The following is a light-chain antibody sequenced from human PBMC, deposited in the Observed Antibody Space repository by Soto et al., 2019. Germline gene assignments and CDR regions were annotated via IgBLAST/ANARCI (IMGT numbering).Light chain of an antibody. Sequence: EIVLTQSPATLSLSPGERATLSCRASQSVGTYLAWYQQKPGQAPRLLIYDASNRATGIPARFSGSGSGTDFTLTISNHDPEDFAVYYCQQRSNWPPSTFGQGTRLEIK. CDR1: QSVGTY. J-gene: IGKJ5*01. CDR2: DAS. CDR3: QQRSNWPPST. V-gene: IGKV3-11*01.